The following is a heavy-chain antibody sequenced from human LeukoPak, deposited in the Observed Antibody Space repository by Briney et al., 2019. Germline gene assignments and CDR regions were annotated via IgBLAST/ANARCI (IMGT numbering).Heavy chain of an antibody. J-gene: IGHJ5*02. D-gene: IGHD2-2*01. CDR3: ARSRGITRTVWFDP. CDR1: GGSFSEVY. V-gene: IGHV4-34*01. CDR2: INHSGST. Sequence: LESLSLTCAVYGGSFSEVYCSWIRQPPGEGLGWIWGINHSGSTKYNPSLKSRVTISVDTSKNQCSLKLSSVPPAGTAVYYCARSRGITRTVWFDPWGQGTLVTVSS.